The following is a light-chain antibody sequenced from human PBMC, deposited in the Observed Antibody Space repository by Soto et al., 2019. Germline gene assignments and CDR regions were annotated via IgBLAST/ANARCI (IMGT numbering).Light chain of an antibody. V-gene: IGLV2-14*01. J-gene: IGLJ3*02. Sequence: QSVLTQPASLSGSPGQSITISCTGTSSDVGGYNFVSWYQQHPGKAPKLMIYDVSNRPSGVSTRFSGSKSGNTASLTISGLQAEDEAEYSCSSYTSSSTLGVFGGGTKVTVL. CDR3: SSYTSSSTLGV. CDR1: SSDVGGYNF. CDR2: DVS.